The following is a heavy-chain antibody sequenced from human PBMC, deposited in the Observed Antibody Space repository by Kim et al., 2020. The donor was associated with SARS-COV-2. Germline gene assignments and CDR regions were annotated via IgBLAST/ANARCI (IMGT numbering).Heavy chain of an antibody. V-gene: IGHV3-21*01. D-gene: IGHD3-22*01. CDR3: AVLTYYYDSSGYYSLNY. J-gene: IGHJ4*02. Sequence: VKGRFTISRDNAKNSLYLQMNSLRAEDTAVYYCAVLTYYYDSSGYYSLNYWGQGTLVTVSS.